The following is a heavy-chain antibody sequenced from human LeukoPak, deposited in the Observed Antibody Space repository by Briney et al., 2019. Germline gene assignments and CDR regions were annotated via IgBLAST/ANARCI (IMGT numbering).Heavy chain of an antibody. CDR2: LRSIPNSYAT. D-gene: IGHD5-18*01. CDR1: GFTFSGSD. J-gene: IGHJ3*02. Sequence: GGSLRLSCAASGFTFSGSDMHWVRQASGKGLEWVGRLRSIPNSYATAYAASGKGRFTISRDDSKNTAYLQMNSLKTEDTAVYYCTVGGYTYGLDAFDIWGHGTLVTVSS. V-gene: IGHV3-73*01. CDR3: TVGGYTYGLDAFDI.